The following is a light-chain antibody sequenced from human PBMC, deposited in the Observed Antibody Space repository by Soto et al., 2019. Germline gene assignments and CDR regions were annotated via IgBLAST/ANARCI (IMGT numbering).Light chain of an antibody. CDR3: QKSSHWPPPYT. CDR2: DAS. Sequence: EIVLTQSPATLSLSPGERATLSCRASQSVSSYLAWYQQKPGQAPRLLIYDASNRATGIPARFSGSGSGTDFTLTISSLAPEDFAFYYCQKSSHWPPPYTVGQGPKLEIK. J-gene: IGKJ2*01. CDR1: QSVSSY. V-gene: IGKV3-11*01.